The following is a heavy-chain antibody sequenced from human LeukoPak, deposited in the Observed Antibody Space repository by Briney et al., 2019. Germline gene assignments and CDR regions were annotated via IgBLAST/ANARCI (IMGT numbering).Heavy chain of an antibody. J-gene: IGHJ4*02. CDR2: VSYDGSDK. Sequence: PGRSLKLSCAASGFTFRTFAMHWVRQAPGKGLEWVAIVSYDGSDKYYADSVKGRFTISRDNSKNTLYLQMNSLRPEDMAVYYCARESRGWWFDYWGQGTLVTVSS. V-gene: IGHV3-30-3*01. CDR3: ARESRGWWFDY. CDR1: GFTFRTFA. D-gene: IGHD2-15*01.